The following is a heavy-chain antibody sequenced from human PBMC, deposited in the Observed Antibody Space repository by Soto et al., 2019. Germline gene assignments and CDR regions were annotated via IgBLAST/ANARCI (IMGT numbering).Heavy chain of an antibody. CDR1: GFTFSDYY. Sequence: GSLRLSCAASGFTFSDYYMSWIRQAPGKGLEWVSYISSSSSYTNYADSVKGRFTISRDNAKNSLYLQMNSLRAEDTAVYYCARSYDILTGYYPIDYWGQGTLVTVSS. CDR3: ARSYDILTGYYPIDY. D-gene: IGHD3-9*01. J-gene: IGHJ4*02. CDR2: ISSSSSYT. V-gene: IGHV3-11*06.